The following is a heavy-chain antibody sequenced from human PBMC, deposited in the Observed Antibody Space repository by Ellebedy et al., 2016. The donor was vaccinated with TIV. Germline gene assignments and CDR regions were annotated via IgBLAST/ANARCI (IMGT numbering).Heavy chain of an antibody. D-gene: IGHD2-2*01. J-gene: IGHJ6*02. V-gene: IGHV1-3*01. CDR2: INAGNGNT. CDR1: GYTFTSYA. CDR3: ARSPQRLLSAPTLDV. Sequence: ASVKVSXXASGYTFTSYAMHWVRQAPGQRLEWMGWINAGNGNTKYSQKFQGRVTITRDTSASTAYMELSSLRSEDTAVYYCARSPQRLLSAPTLDVWGQGTTVTVSS.